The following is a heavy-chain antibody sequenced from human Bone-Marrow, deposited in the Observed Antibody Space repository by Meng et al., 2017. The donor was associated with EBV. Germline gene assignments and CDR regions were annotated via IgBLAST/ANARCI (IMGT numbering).Heavy chain of an antibody. Sequence: ESQVMAYGGGIVPPGGALRPSRAASVFTLSSYWVHWFHQAPGKGLMWVSRINPDGSVINYADSVKGRFTISRDNAKNTVYLQMNSLRAEDTAVYYCASSIAARPGFDYWGQGTLVTVSS. J-gene: IGHJ4*02. CDR1: VFTLSSYW. V-gene: IGHV3-74*01. CDR3: ASSIAARPGFDY. D-gene: IGHD6-6*01. CDR2: INPDGSVI.